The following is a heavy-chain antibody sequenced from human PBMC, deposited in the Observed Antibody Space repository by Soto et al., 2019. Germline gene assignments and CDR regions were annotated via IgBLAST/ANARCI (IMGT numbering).Heavy chain of an antibody. D-gene: IGHD1-26*01. J-gene: IGHJ4*02. CDR1: GYTFTSYG. CDR2: ISAYNGNS. V-gene: IGHV1-18*01. CDR3: AGVRGWELPTFPDY. Sequence: QVQLVQSGAEVKKPGASVKVSCKASGYTFTSYGISWVRQARGRGLEWMGWISAYNGNSNYAQKLQGRVTMTTDTSTSTAYMELRSLRSDDTAGYYCAGVRGWELPTFPDYWVQGTLVTVSS.